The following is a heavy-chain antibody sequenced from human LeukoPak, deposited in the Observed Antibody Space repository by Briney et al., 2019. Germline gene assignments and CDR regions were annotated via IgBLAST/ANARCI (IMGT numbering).Heavy chain of an antibody. Sequence: GGSLRLSCTASGFIFGSYWMNWVRQAPGKGLEWVANIKEDGSHKYYVDSVKGRFTISRDNAKNSLYLQMNSLRAEDTAVYYCAKALSSSWKALQDRLFDLWGQGTLVTVSS. J-gene: IGHJ4*02. D-gene: IGHD6-13*01. V-gene: IGHV3-7*01. CDR1: GFIFGSYW. CDR2: IKEDGSHK. CDR3: AKALSSSWKALQDRLFDL.